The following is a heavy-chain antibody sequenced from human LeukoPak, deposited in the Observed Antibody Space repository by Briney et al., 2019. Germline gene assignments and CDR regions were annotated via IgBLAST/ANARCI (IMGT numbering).Heavy chain of an antibody. CDR2: ISSSSSYI. CDR3: ARGHWNFDNWFDP. Sequence: PGGSLRLSCAASGFTFSSYSMNWVRQAPGKGLEWVSSISSSSSYIYYADSVKGRFTISRDNAKNSLYLQMNSLRAEDTAVYYCARGHWNFDNWFDPWGQGTLVTVSS. J-gene: IGHJ5*02. D-gene: IGHD1-7*01. CDR1: GFTFSSYS. V-gene: IGHV3-21*01.